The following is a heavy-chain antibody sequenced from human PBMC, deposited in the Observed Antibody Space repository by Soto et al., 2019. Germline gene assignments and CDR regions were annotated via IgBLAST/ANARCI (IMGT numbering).Heavy chain of an antibody. J-gene: IGHJ4*02. Sequence: QVQLQESGPGLVKPSETLSLTCTVSGGSISSYYWSWIRQPPGKGLEWIGYIYYSGSTNYNPSLKSRVTISVDTSKKQLSLKLSSVTAADTAVYYCARRYGYYFDYWGQGTLVTVSS. CDR3: ARRYGYYFDY. D-gene: IGHD4-17*01. CDR2: IYYSGST. V-gene: IGHV4-59*08. CDR1: GGSISSYY.